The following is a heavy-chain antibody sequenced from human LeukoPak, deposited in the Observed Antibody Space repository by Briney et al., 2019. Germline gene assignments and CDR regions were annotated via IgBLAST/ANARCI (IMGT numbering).Heavy chain of an antibody. CDR3: ARTAVAGTIDY. V-gene: IGHV4-59*01. D-gene: IGHD6-19*01. J-gene: IGHJ4*02. CDR2: IYYSGST. CDR1: GGSISSYY. Sequence: SETLSLTCTVSGGSISSYYWSWIRQPPGKGLEWIGYIYYSGSTNYNPSLRSRVTISVDTSKNQFSLKLSSVTAAGTAVYYCARTAVAGTIDYWGQGTLVTVSS.